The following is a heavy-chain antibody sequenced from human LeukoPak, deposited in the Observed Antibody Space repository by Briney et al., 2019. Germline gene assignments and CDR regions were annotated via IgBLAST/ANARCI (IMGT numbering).Heavy chain of an antibody. D-gene: IGHD5-18*01. Sequence: GGSLRLSCAASGFTVSSNYMSWVRQAPGKGLEWVSVIYSGGSTYYADSVKGRFTISRDNSKNTLYLQMNSLRAEDTAVYYCTRVPIQLWTFDYWGQGTLVTVSS. V-gene: IGHV3-66*01. CDR1: GFTVSSNY. CDR3: TRVPIQLWTFDY. CDR2: IYSGGST. J-gene: IGHJ4*02.